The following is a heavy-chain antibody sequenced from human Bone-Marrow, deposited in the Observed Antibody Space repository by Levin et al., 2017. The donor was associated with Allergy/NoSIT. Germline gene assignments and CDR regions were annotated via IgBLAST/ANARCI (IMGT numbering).Heavy chain of an antibody. CDR2: INSDGSST. D-gene: IGHD1-26*01. J-gene: IGHJ3*02. Sequence: GGSLRLSCAASGFTFSSYWMYWVRQAPGKGLVWVSHINSDGSSTSYADSVKGRFTISRDNAKNTLYLQMNSLRAEDTAVYFCARIKWEGSAFDIWGQGTMVTVSS. CDR1: GFTFSSYW. V-gene: IGHV3-74*01. CDR3: ARIKWEGSAFDI.